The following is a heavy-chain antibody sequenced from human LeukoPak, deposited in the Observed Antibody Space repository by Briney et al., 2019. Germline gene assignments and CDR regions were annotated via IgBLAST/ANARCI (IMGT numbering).Heavy chain of an antibody. CDR3: ATSSSWYPVSSDH. CDR2: INSDGSDT. J-gene: IGHJ4*02. V-gene: IGHV3-74*01. D-gene: IGHD6-13*01. CDR1: GFTFSSYW. Sequence: GGSLRLSCAASGFTFSSYWMHWVRQAPGKGPVWVSRINSDGSDTSYADSVKGRFTVSRDNAKNTLYLQMNSLRPEDTALYYCATSSSWYPVSSDHWGQGTLVTVSS.